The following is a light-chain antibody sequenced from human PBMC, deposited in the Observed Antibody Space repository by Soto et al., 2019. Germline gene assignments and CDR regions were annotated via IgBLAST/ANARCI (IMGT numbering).Light chain of an antibody. CDR2: GVS. Sequence: ERVMTQSPVTLSVSPGESVTLSCRASQSVGTNLAWYQQKPGQAPSLLIYGVSTRATGIPTMFSGSGSGRQFTLTISSLQSEDFAVYYCQQYNNWPQTFGQGTKVEIK. J-gene: IGKJ1*01. CDR1: QSVGTN. CDR3: QQYNNWPQT. V-gene: IGKV3-15*01.